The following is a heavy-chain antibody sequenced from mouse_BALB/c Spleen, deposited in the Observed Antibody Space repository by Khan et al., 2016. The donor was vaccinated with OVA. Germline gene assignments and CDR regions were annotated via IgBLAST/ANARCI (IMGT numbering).Heavy chain of an antibody. J-gene: IGHJ3*01. CDR1: GYTFTSYT. CDR3: VGDRADYRDDGLVAY. Sequence: QVQLKQSGAELARPGASVKMSCKASGYTFTSYTIHWIKLRPGQGLEWIGYINPSNGYTNYNQKFKDKATLTADKSSTTAYMQLSSLTSDDSAVYNFVGDRADYRDDGLVAYWGQGTLVTVAA. D-gene: IGHD2-14*01. V-gene: IGHV1-4*01. CDR2: INPSNGYT.